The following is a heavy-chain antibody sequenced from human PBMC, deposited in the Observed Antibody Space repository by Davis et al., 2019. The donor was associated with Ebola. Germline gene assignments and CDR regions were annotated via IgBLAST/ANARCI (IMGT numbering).Heavy chain of an antibody. CDR2: IYSGGST. CDR3: AKGGTTGHEGLFDY. Sequence: GESLKISCAASGFTFSSYGMHWVRQAPGKGLEWVSVIYSGGSTYYADSVKGRFTISRDNSKNTLYLQMNSLRAEDTAVYYCAKGGTTGHEGLFDYWGQGTLVSVSS. D-gene: IGHD1-1*01. J-gene: IGHJ4*02. CDR1: GFTFSSYG. V-gene: IGHV3-NL1*01.